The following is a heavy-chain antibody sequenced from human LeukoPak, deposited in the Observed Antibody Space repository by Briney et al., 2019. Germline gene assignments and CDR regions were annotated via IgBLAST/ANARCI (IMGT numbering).Heavy chain of an antibody. J-gene: IGHJ1*01. CDR1: GYTFTSYG. Sequence: ASVKVSFKASGYTFTSYGISWVRQAPGQGLEWMGWISAYNGNTNYAQKLQGRVTMTTDTSTSTAYMELRSLRSDDTAVYYCARGPPDIVVVPAAMPFQHWGQGTLVTVSS. V-gene: IGHV1-18*01. CDR2: ISAYNGNT. CDR3: ARGPPDIVVVPAAMPFQH. D-gene: IGHD2-2*01.